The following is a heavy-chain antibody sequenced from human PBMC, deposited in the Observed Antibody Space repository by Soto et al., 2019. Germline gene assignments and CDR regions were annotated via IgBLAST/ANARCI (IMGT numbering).Heavy chain of an antibody. CDR3: ARGQVVAAHNWFVP. V-gene: IGHV1-3*01. Sequence: SVKVSCKASGYTFTSYAMHWVRQAPGQRLEWMGWINAGNGNTKYSQKFQGRVTITRDTSASTAYMELSSLRSEDTAVYYCARGQVVAAHNWFVPFGQRSRVALSS. J-gene: IGHJ5*01. CDR2: INAGNGNT. CDR1: GYTFTSYA. D-gene: IGHD2-15*01.